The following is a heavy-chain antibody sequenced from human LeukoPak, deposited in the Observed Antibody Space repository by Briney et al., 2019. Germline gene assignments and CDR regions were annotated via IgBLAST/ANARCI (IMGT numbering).Heavy chain of an antibody. J-gene: IGHJ4*02. CDR2: IIPILGIA. CDR3: ARYGYDSSGYFDY. D-gene: IGHD3-22*01. V-gene: IGHV1-69*04. CDR1: GGTFSSYA. Sequence: ASVKVSCKASGGTFSSYAISWVRQAPGQGLEWMGRIIPILGIANYAQKFQGRVTITADKSTSTAYMELSSLRSEDTAVYYCARYGYDSSGYFDYWGQGTLVTVSS.